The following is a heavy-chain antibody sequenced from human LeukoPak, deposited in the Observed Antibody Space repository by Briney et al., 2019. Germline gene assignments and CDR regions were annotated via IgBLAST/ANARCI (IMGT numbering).Heavy chain of an antibody. CDR1: RYTFTNYG. CDR2: INTYNGNT. Sequence: ASVKVSCKASRYTFTNYGISWVRQAPGQGLEWMGWINTYNGNTDYAQKLQGRVTVTTDTSTTTAYMELRSLRSDDTAVYYCARDFREYCSSASCYKFDYWGQGTLLTVSS. CDR3: ARDFREYCSSASCYKFDY. J-gene: IGHJ4*02. V-gene: IGHV1-18*01. D-gene: IGHD2-2*02.